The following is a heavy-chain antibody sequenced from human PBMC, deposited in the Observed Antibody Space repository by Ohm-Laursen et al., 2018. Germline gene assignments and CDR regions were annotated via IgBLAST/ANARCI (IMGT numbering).Heavy chain of an antibody. D-gene: IGHD5-12*01. Sequence: SLRLSCAASGFTFSSYGMHWVRQAPGKGLEWVAVIWYDGSNKYYADSVKGRFTISRDNSKDTLYLQMKSLRAEDTAVYYCARAMNSKSLNSGYDFDYWGQGTLVTVSS. V-gene: IGHV3-33*01. CDR1: GFTFSSYG. CDR3: ARAMNSKSLNSGYDFDY. J-gene: IGHJ4*02. CDR2: IWYDGSNK.